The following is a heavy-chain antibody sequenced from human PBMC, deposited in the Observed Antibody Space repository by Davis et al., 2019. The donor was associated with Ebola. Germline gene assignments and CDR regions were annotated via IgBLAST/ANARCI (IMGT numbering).Heavy chain of an antibody. CDR3: ARPSWELGVGFDY. V-gene: IGHV5-51*01. Sequence: PGGSLRLSCKGSGYSFTSYWIGWVRQMPGKGLEWMGIIYPGDSDTRYSPSFQGQVTISADKSISTAYLQWSSLKASDTAMYYCARPSWELGVGFDYWSQGTLVTVSS. CDR2: IYPGDSDT. D-gene: IGHD1-26*01. J-gene: IGHJ4*02. CDR1: GYSFTSYW.